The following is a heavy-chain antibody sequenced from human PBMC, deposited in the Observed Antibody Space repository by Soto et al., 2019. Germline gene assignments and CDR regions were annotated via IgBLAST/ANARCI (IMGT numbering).Heavy chain of an antibody. D-gene: IGHD3-9*01. CDR1: GFTFSSYA. CDR3: AKRARLRYFDWFYGMDV. CDR2: ISGSGGST. J-gene: IGHJ6*02. Sequence: GGSLRLSCAASGFTFSSYAMSWVRQAPGKGLEWVSAISGSGGSTYYADSVKGRFTISRDNSKNTLYLQMKSLRAEDTAVYYCAKRARLRYFDWFYGMDVWGQGTTVTVSS. V-gene: IGHV3-23*01.